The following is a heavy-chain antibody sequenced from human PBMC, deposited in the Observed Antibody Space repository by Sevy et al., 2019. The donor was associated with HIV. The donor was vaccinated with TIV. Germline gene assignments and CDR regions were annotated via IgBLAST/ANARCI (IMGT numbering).Heavy chain of an antibody. D-gene: IGHD3-22*01. CDR1: GFTFSNYA. CDR3: ARAQQVTMLVVIGGLYFDF. CDR2: ISGRDGST. Sequence: GGSLRLSCAASGFTFSNYAMSWVRQAPGKGLEWVSAISGRDGSTFYANSVKGRFTISKDNARNSLYLQMESLRAEDTAVYYCARAQQVTMLVVIGGLYFDFWGQGTLVTVSS. J-gene: IGHJ4*02. V-gene: IGHV3-23*01.